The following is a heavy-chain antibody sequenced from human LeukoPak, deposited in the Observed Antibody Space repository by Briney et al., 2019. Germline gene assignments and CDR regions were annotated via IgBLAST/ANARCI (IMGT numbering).Heavy chain of an antibody. Sequence: ASVKVSCKTSGYTFITNAVHWLRQAPGQGLEWMGSINTANGNTKYSQDFQGRLTITRDTSATTAYMELISLRSEDTAVFYCARGPYYYDTSGYYSPPLYYFDSWGQGTLVTVSS. CDR3: ARGPYYYDTSGYYSPPLYYFDS. D-gene: IGHD3-22*01. CDR1: GYTFITNA. V-gene: IGHV1-3*03. J-gene: IGHJ4*02. CDR2: INTANGNT.